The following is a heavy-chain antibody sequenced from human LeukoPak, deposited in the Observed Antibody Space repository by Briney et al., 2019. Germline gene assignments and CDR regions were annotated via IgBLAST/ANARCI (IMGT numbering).Heavy chain of an antibody. CDR1: GYTFTVYY. Sequence: ASVNVSCKASGYTFTVYYMHWVRQAPGQGLEWMGWINPNSGGTNYAQKFQGRVAMTRDTSISTAYMELSRLRSDDTAVYYCARDRRGYSYGVGYNWFDPWGQGTLVTVSS. D-gene: IGHD5-18*01. J-gene: IGHJ5*02. CDR2: INPNSGGT. CDR3: ARDRRGYSYGVGYNWFDP. V-gene: IGHV1-2*02.